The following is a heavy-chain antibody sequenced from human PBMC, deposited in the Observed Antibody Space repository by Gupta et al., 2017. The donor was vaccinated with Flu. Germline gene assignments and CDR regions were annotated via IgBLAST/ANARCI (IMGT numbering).Heavy chain of an antibody. CDR3: ARLNYQTFDY. Sequence: FTSYWIAWVRQMPGKGLEWMGIVYPGDSDTKYSPSFQGQVTISADKSINTAYLQLSGLKASDTAIYYCARLNYQTFDYWGQGTLVTVSS. V-gene: IGHV5-51*01. D-gene: IGHD1-1*01. J-gene: IGHJ4*02. CDR1: FTSYW. CDR2: VYPGDSDT.